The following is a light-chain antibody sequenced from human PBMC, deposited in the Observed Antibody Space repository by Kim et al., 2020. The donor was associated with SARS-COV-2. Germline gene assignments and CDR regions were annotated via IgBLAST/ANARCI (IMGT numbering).Light chain of an antibody. V-gene: IGLV3-19*01. Sequence: SSELTQDPAVSVALGQPVRITCQGDSLRSDYASWYQQKPGQAPVLVIYGKNNRPSGIPDRFSGSSSGNTASLTITGAQAEDEADYYCNSRDSSDNHLVFG. J-gene: IGLJ3*02. CDR1: SLRSDY. CDR2: GKN. CDR3: NSRDSSDNHLV.